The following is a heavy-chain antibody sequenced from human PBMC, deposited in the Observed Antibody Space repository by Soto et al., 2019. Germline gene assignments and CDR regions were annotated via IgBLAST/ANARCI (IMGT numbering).Heavy chain of an antibody. CDR2: IYYSGST. CDR3: ARDPSGTDLDY. Sequence: SETLSLTCYVSGDSISSGGYYWSWIRQSPGKGLEWIGNIYYSGSTYYNPSLTSRLSMSVDTSKNQFSLKLSSVTAADTAVYYCARDPSGTDLDYWGQGILVTVYS. V-gene: IGHV4-31*03. J-gene: IGHJ4*02. D-gene: IGHD1-7*01. CDR1: GDSISSGGYY.